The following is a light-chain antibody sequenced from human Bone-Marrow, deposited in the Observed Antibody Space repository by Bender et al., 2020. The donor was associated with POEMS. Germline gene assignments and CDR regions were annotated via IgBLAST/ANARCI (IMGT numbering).Light chain of an antibody. CDR3: SSYAGSSTVV. J-gene: IGLJ3*02. CDR1: SSDVGSFNF. CDR2: EVN. Sequence: QSALTQSASVSGSPGQSITISCTGTSSDVGSFNFVSWYQQVPGEAPKLMIYEVNKRPSGVSNRFSGSKSGNTASLTISGLQAEDEADYYCSSYAGSSTVVFGGGTKVTVL. V-gene: IGLV2-23*02.